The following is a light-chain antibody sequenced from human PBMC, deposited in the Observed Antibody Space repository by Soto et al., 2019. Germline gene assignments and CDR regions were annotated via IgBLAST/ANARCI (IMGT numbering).Light chain of an antibody. CDR1: QSISSY. Sequence: DIQMTQSPSSLSASVGDRVTITCRASQSISSYLNWYQQKPGKATKLLIYAASSLQSGVPSRFSGSGSGTDFTLTISSLQPEDFATYYCQQCYSTPLTFGQGTKVEIK. CDR2: AAS. V-gene: IGKV1-39*01. CDR3: QQCYSTPLT. J-gene: IGKJ1*01.